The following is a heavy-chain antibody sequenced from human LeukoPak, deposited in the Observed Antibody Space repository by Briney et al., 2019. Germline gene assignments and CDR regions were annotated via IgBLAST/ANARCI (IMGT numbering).Heavy chain of an antibody. CDR3: ARDRGYYDTSGYYGDAFDI. Sequence: SETLSLTCTVSGGSISSYYWSWIRQPPGKGLEWIGDIYHSGSAYYNPSLKSRVTLSVDTSKNQFSLNLTSVTAADTAVYYCARDRGYYDTSGYYGDAFDIWGQGTKVTVSS. CDR1: GGSISSYY. D-gene: IGHD3-22*01. V-gene: IGHV4-59*12. CDR2: IYHSGSA. J-gene: IGHJ3*02.